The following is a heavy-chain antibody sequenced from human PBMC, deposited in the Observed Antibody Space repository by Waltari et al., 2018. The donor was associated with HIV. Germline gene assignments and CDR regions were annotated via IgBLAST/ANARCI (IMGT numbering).Heavy chain of an antibody. CDR3: ARTTVTTKWFDP. CDR1: GYTFTSYY. Sequence: QVQLVQSGAEVKKLGASVKVSCKASGYTFTSYYMHWVRQAPGQGLEWMGIINPSGGSTSYAQKFHGRVTMTRDTSTSTVYMELSSLRSEDTAVYYCARTTVTTKWFDPWGQGTLVTVSS. D-gene: IGHD4-17*01. CDR2: INPSGGST. V-gene: IGHV1-46*03. J-gene: IGHJ5*02.